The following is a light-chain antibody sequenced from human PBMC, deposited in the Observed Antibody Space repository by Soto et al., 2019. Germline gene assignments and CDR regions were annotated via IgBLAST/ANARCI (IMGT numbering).Light chain of an antibody. Sequence: QSALTQPASMSGSPGQSITISCTGTSSDVGGYNYVSWYQQHPGKAPKLIIYDVSYRPSGVSNRFSGSKSGNTASLTISGLQAEDEAQYYCSSYTSSSTPVVFGGGTKLTVL. V-gene: IGLV2-14*01. CDR1: SSDVGGYNY. CDR3: SSYTSSSTPVV. J-gene: IGLJ2*01. CDR2: DVS.